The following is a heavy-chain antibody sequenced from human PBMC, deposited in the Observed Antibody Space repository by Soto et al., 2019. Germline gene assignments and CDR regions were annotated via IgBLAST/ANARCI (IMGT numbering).Heavy chain of an antibody. J-gene: IGHJ2*01. Sequence: EVQLLESGGGLVQPGGSLRLSCAASGFTFSAYAMGWVRQAPGKGLEWVSTIHGGGGATHYADSVTGRFTISRDDSKNTLYAQMNSLRAEDTAVYYWAKFEGHPLEYWYLDFWGRGTLVTVSS. CDR1: GFTFSAYA. D-gene: IGHD1-1*01. V-gene: IGHV3-23*01. CDR2: IHGGGGAT. CDR3: AKFEGHPLEYWYLDF.